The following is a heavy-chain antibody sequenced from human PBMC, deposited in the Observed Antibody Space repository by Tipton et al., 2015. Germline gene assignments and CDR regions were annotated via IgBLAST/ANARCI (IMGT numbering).Heavy chain of an antibody. J-gene: IGHJ4*02. D-gene: IGHD5-24*01. Sequence: QLVQSGPEVKRPGASVKVSCKASGYTFTSYDIHWVRQAPGQGLQWMGWISAYSGNTNYGETLQGRVTMTTDTSTSTAYMELRSLRSDDTAVYYCARNTYNRSPFYFDYWGQGTLVTVSS. CDR2: ISAYSGNT. V-gene: IGHV1-18*01. CDR3: ARNTYNRSPFYFDY. CDR1: GYTFTSYD.